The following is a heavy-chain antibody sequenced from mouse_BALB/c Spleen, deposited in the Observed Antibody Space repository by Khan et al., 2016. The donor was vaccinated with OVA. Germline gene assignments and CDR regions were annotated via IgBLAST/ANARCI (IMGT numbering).Heavy chain of an antibody. CDR2: ISSGGSYT. CDR1: GITFSRYS. Sequence: EVELVESGGGLVKPGGSLKLSCVASGITFSRYSMSWVRQTPEKRLEWFASISSGGSYTYYPDSVKGRFTLSRDNAESTLYLQMSSLRSEDTAIYYCARHEDYYGSRPYFDYWGQGTTLTVSS. CDR3: ARHEDYYGSRPYFDY. J-gene: IGHJ2*01. D-gene: IGHD1-1*01. V-gene: IGHV5-9-3*01.